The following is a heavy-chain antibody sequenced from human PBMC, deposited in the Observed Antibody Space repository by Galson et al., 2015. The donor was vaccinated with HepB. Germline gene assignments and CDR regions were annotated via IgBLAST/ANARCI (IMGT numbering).Heavy chain of an antibody. J-gene: IGHJ5*02. CDR2: NYSGGST. Sequence: SLRLSCAASGFTVSSNYMSWVRQAPGKGLEWVSVNYSGGSTYYADSVKGRFTISGDNSKNTLYLQMNSLRAEDTAVYYCARGWAMNWFDPWGQGTLVTVSS. V-gene: IGHV3-66*01. CDR1: GFTVSSNY. D-gene: IGHD2-2*01. CDR3: ARGWAMNWFDP.